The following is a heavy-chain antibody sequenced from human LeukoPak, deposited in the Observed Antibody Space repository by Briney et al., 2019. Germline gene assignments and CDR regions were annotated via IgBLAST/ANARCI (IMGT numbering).Heavy chain of an antibody. V-gene: IGHV4-34*01. CDR2: INHSGST. J-gene: IGHJ6*03. Sequence: SETLSLTCAVYGGSSSGYYWSWIRQPPGKGLEWIGEINHSGSTNYNPSLKSRVTISVDTSKNQFSLKLSSVTAADTAVYYCARVGFSGDGYNWGFYYYYYMDVWGKGTTVTVSS. CDR1: GGSSSGYY. CDR3: ARVGFSGDGYNWGFYYYYYMDV. D-gene: IGHD5-24*01.